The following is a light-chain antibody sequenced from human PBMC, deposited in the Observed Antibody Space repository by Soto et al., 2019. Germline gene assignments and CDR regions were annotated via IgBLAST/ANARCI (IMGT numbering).Light chain of an antibody. Sequence: QTVVTQPPSMSGAPGQRVTISCTGSSSNIGAGYDVHWYQQLPGTPPKLLIYLNNDRPSGVPDRFSGSKSSTSASLAISGLQSEDEADYYCAAWDDSLNGWVFGGGTKLTVL. CDR3: AAWDDSLNGWV. CDR1: SSNIGAGYD. V-gene: IGLV1-40*01. CDR2: LNN. J-gene: IGLJ3*02.